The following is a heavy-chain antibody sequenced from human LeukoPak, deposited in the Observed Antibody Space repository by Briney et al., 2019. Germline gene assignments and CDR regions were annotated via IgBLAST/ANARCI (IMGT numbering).Heavy chain of an antibody. Sequence: SETLSLTCTVSGGSISSSSYYWGWIRQPPGKGLEWIGSIYYSGSTNYNPSLKSRVTISVDTSKNQFSLKLSSVTAADTAVYYCARVEYYYYYMDVWGKGTTATISS. CDR1: GGSISSSSYY. CDR3: ARVEYYYYYMDV. D-gene: IGHD3-3*01. CDR2: IYYSGST. V-gene: IGHV4-39*07. J-gene: IGHJ6*03.